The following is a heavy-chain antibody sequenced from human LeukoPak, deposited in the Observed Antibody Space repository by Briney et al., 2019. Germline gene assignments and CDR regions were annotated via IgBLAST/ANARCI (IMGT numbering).Heavy chain of an antibody. Sequence: ASVKVSCKASGYTFTSYYIHWVRQAPGQGLEWKGIINPSGGSTTYAQKFQGRVAMTRDTSTSRVYMEVSSLRSEDTAVYYCARTYGSSDEFDYWGQGTLVTVSS. CDR3: ARTYGSSDEFDY. CDR2: INPSGGST. D-gene: IGHD6-13*01. CDR1: GYTFTSYY. J-gene: IGHJ4*02. V-gene: IGHV1-46*01.